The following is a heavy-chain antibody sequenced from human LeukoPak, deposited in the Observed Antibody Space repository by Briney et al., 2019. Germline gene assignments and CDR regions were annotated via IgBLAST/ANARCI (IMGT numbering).Heavy chain of an antibody. V-gene: IGHV3-23*01. D-gene: IGHD6-13*01. CDR1: GFTFSTYA. J-gene: IGHJ4*02. CDR2: ISDSDSGT. Sequence: PGGSLRLSCAASGFTFSTYAMSWVRQAPGKGLEWVSAISDSDSGTYYADSVKGRFTISRDNSKHTLYLQMNSLTDEDTAVYYCATGWGYSSSWYPRRPGVYFDYWGQGTLVTVSS. CDR3: ATGWGYSSSWYPRRPGVYFDY.